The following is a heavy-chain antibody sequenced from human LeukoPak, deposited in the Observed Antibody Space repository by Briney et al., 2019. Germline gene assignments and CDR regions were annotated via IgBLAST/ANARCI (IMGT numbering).Heavy chain of an antibody. D-gene: IGHD3-22*01. J-gene: IGHJ4*02. CDR3: AKMEDSSGSLIKYYFDY. V-gene: IGHV3-23*01. CDR2: ISGSGGST. CDR1: GFTFSSYA. Sequence: PGGSLRLSRAASGFTFSSYAMSWVRQAPGKGLEWVSAISGSGGSTYYADSVKGRFTISRDNSKNTLYLQMNSLRAEDTAVYYCAKMEDSSGSLIKYYFDYWGQGTLVTVSS.